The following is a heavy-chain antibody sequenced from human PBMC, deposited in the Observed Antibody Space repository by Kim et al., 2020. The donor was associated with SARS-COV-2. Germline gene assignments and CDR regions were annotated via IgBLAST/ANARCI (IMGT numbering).Heavy chain of an antibody. CDR3: ARGEASDGYYYDSSGYYYFDY. CDR2: IIPIFVTA. CDR1: GGTFSGYA. D-gene: IGHD3-22*01. Sequence: SVKVSCKASGGTFSGYAISWVRQAPGQGLEWMGGIIPIFVTANYAQKFQGRVTITADESTSTAYMELSSLRSEDTAVYYCARGEASDGYYYDSSGYYYFDYWGQGTLFTVSS. J-gene: IGHJ4*02. V-gene: IGHV1-69*13.